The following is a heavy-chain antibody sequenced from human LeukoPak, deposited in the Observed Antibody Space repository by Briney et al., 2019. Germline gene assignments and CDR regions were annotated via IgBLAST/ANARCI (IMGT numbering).Heavy chain of an antibody. CDR2: IYHSGST. CDR1: GGSISSSSYY. CDR3: ARSTYYYGSGSYYSSSFDY. D-gene: IGHD3-10*01. Sequence: PSETLSLTCTVSGGSISSSSYYWGWIRQPPGKGLEWIGSIYHSGSTNYNPSLKSRVTISVDTSKNQFSLKLSSVTAADTAVYYCARSTYYYGSGSYYSSSFDYWGQGTLVTVSS. J-gene: IGHJ4*02. V-gene: IGHV4-39*07.